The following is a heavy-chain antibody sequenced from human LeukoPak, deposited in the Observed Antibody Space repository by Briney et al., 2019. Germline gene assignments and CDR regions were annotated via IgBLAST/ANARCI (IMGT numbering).Heavy chain of an antibody. D-gene: IGHD3-16*01. J-gene: IGHJ6*02. CDR3: ARGGGLDV. CDR2: INHNGNVN. Sequence: GGSLRLSCEASGFTFSSNGMHWVRQAPGKGLEWVASINHNGNVNYYVDSMKGRFTISRDNAKNSLYLQMSNLRAEDTAVYFCARGGGLDVWGQGATVTVSS. CDR1: GFTFSSNG. V-gene: IGHV3-7*03.